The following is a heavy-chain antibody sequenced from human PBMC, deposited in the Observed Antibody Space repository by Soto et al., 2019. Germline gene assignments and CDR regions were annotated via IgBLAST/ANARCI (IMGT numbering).Heavy chain of an antibody. CDR2: MWYHGRDL. CDR3: ARDQGGQSGNFIFDT. Sequence: QVQLVESGGGVVQPGRSLRLSCAASGFSFSDYVMHWVRQAPGKGLDWVAVMWYHGRDLFYADSVKGRFTISRDNSKNTLYLQMNSLRAEDTAVYYCARDQGGQSGNFIFDTWGQGTLVTVPS. J-gene: IGHJ4*02. CDR1: GFSFSDYV. V-gene: IGHV3-33*01. D-gene: IGHD3-16*01.